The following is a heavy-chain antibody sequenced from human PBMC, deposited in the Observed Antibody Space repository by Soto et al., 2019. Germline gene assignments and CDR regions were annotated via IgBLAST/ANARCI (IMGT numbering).Heavy chain of an antibody. CDR1: GYTFTTYS. CDR2: ISAYNGNT. J-gene: IGHJ4*02. CDR3: ARGDTTMLTRPPPGFDY. D-gene: IGHD5-18*01. Sequence: QVQLVQSGAEVKKPGASVKVSCKASGYTFTTYSLSWVRQAPGQGLEWMGWISAYNGNTVYAQRLQDRVTMTTDTSTNTAYMEVRSLRSDDTAVYYCARGDTTMLTRPPPGFDYWGQGTLVTVSS. V-gene: IGHV1-18*01.